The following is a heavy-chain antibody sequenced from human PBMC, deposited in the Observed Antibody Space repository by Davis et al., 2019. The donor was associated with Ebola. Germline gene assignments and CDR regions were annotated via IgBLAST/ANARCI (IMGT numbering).Heavy chain of an antibody. CDR3: ARGRDYGDYYYYGLDV. J-gene: IGHJ6*02. D-gene: IGHD4-17*01. V-gene: IGHV3-48*02. CDR2: ISSSSSTI. Sequence: GESLKISCAASGFTFSSYSMNWVRQAPGKGLEWVSYISSSSSTIYYADSVKGRFTISRDNAKNSLYLQMNSLRDEDTAVYYCARGRDYGDYYYYGLDVWGQGTTVTVSS. CDR1: GFTFSSYS.